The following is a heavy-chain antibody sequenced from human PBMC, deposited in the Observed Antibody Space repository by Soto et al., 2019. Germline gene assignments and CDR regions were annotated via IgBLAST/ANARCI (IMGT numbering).Heavy chain of an antibody. J-gene: IGHJ4*02. CDR2: ISYDGSNK. CDR3: AKDRYYYDSSGYLDY. CDR1: GFTFSGYG. Sequence: GGSLRPSCAASGFTFSGYGMHWVRQAPGKGLEWVAVISYDGSNKYYADSVKGRFTISRDNSKNTLYLQMNSLRAEDTAVYYCAKDRYYYDSSGYLDYWGQGTLVTVSS. V-gene: IGHV3-30*18. D-gene: IGHD3-22*01.